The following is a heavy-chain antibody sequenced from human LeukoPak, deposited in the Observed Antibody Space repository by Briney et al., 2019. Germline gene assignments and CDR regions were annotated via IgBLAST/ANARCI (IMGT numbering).Heavy chain of an antibody. V-gene: IGHV1-69*04. CDR3: ARDLGYYDSSGYYYPI. CDR2: IIPILGIA. D-gene: IGHD3-22*01. J-gene: IGHJ3*02. CDR1: GYTFTSYG. Sequence: SVKVSCKASGYTFTSYGISWVRQAPGQGLEWMGRIIPILGIANYAQKFQGRVTITADKSTSTAYMELSSLRSEDTAVYYCARDLGYYDSSGYYYPIWGQGTMVTVSS.